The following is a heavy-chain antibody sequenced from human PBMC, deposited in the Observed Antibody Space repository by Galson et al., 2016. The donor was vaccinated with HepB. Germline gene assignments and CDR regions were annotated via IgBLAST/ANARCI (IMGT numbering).Heavy chain of an antibody. V-gene: IGHV1-18*01. CDR3: AKLTVDYYDSSGYLDY. D-gene: IGHD3-22*01. Sequence: SVKVSCKASGYTFTSYGISWVRKAPGQGLEWMGWISAYNGNTKYAQKLQARVTITTDTSTSTASMELRSLSSADTAVYYCAKLTVDYYDSSGYLDYWGQGTLVTVSS. CDR2: ISAYNGNT. CDR1: GYTFTSYG. J-gene: IGHJ4*02.